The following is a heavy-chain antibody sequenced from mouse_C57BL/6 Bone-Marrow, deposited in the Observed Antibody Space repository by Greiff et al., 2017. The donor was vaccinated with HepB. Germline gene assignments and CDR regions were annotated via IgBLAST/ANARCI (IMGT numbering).Heavy chain of an antibody. CDR3: AKFITTVVSSHYFDY. CDR1: GYTFTSYW. J-gene: IGHJ2*01. CDR2: IHPNSGST. V-gene: IGHV1-64*01. D-gene: IGHD1-1*01. Sequence: QVQLQQPGAELVKPGASVKLSCKASGYTFTSYWMHWVKQRPGQGLEWIGMIHPNSGSTNYNEKFKSKATLTVDKSSSTAYMQLSSLTSEDSAVYYCAKFITTVVSSHYFDYWGQGTTLTVSS.